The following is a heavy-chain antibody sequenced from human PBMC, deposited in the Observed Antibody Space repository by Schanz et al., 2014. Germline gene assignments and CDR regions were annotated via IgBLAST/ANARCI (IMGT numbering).Heavy chain of an antibody. CDR3: AKVREWWPYYFDY. Sequence: VQLVESGGGVVQRGGSLRLSCAASGFIFSNYGMHWVRQAPGKGLVWVSAISGSGGSTYYADSVKGRFTISRDNSNHTLYLQMNSLRADDTAVYYCAKVREWWPYYFDYWGQGTLVTVSS. V-gene: IGHV3-23*04. J-gene: IGHJ4*02. CDR2: ISGSGGST. CDR1: GFIFSNYG. D-gene: IGHD2-15*01.